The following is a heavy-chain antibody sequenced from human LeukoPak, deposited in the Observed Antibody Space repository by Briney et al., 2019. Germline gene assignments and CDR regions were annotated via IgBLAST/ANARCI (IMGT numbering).Heavy chain of an antibody. CDR1: GYTFTGYY. CDR2: INPNSGGT. CDR3: ARDGWSRRGAFDI. V-gene: IGHV1-2*02. J-gene: IGHJ3*02. Sequence: GASVKVFCKASGYTFTGYYMHWVRQAPGQGLEWMGWINPNSGGTNYAQKFQGRVTMTRDTSISTAYMELSRLRSDDTAVYYCARDGWSRRGAFDIWGQGTMVTVSS. D-gene: IGHD1-26*01.